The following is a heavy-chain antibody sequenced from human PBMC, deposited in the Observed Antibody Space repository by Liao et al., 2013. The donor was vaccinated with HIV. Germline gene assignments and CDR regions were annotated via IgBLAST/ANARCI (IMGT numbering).Heavy chain of an antibody. V-gene: IGHV4-61*08. J-gene: IGHJ6*03. CDR1: GGSISSGEYY. Sequence: QVQLQESGPGLVKPSQTLSLTCTVSGGSISSGEYYWSWIRQTPGKGLEWIGFIFSSGSTSYNPSLKSRVTISVDTSKNQFSLKLTSVTAADTAVYYCARMGAAVRGIVSYHYYMDVWGKGTTVTVSS. D-gene: IGHD6-13*01. CDR2: IFSSGST. CDR3: ARMGAAVRGIVSYHYYMDV.